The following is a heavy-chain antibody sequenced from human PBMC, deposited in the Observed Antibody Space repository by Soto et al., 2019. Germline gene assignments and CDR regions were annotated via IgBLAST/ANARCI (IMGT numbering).Heavy chain of an antibody. CDR1: GGSVSSGSYY. CDR3: ARGFKAIDY. V-gene: IGHV4-61*01. J-gene: IGHJ4*02. CDR2: IYYSGST. Sequence: PSETLSLTXTVSGGSVSSGSYYWSWIRQPPGKGLEWIGYIYYSGSTNYNPSLKSRVTISVDTSKNQFSLKLSSVTAADTAVYYCARGFKAIDYWGQGTRDTVSS. D-gene: IGHD5-12*01.